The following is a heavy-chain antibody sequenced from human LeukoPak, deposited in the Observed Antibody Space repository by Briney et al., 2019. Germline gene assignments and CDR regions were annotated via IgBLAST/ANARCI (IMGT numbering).Heavy chain of an antibody. CDR1: GFTFSTYA. D-gene: IGHD5-18*01. J-gene: IGHJ6*03. Sequence: GGSLRLSCAASGFTFSTYAMHWVRQAPGKGLEWVAVISYDGSNKYYADSVKGRFTISRDNSKNTLYLQMNSLRAEDTAVYYCATNHGVDTAMVIDYYDHYMDVWGKGTTVTVSS. CDR3: ATNHGVDTAMVIDYYDHYMDV. V-gene: IGHV3-30-3*01. CDR2: ISYDGSNK.